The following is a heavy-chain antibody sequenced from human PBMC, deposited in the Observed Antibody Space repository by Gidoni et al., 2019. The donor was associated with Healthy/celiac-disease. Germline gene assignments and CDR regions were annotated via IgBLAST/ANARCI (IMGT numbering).Heavy chain of an antibody. CDR1: GFTVDDYA. CDR2: SSWNSGSI. J-gene: IGHJ4*02. D-gene: IGHD3-22*01. CDR3: AKDIGSDSSGYSTFDY. V-gene: IGHV3-9*01. Sequence: EVQLVESGGGLVQPGRSLRLSCAASGFTVDDYAMHWVRQAPGKGLEWVSGSSWNSGSIGYADSVKGRFTISRDNAKNSLYLQMNSLRAEDKALYYCAKDIGSDSSGYSTFDYWGQGTLVTVSS.